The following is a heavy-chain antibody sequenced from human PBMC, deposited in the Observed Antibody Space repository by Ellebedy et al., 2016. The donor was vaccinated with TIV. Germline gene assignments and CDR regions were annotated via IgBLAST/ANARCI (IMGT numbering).Heavy chain of an antibody. CDR2: IGTAGDT. CDR1: GFTFSSYD. D-gene: IGHD2-21*01. J-gene: IGHJ4*03. CDR3: ARVRFGDTAVDY. Sequence: GESLKISCAASGFTFSSYDMHWVRQGTGKGLEWVSAIGTAGDTYYPGSVKGRSTISRENAKNSLYLQITSLRAEDTAVYYCARVRFGDTAVDYWGQGTLVTVSS. V-gene: IGHV3-13*01.